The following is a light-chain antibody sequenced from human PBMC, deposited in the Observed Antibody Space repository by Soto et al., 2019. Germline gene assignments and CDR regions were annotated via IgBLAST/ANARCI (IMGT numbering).Light chain of an antibody. CDR2: DAF. V-gene: IGKV1-13*02. J-gene: IGKJ5*01. CDR3: QQFNSYPIT. CDR1: RGISSA. Sequence: AIQLTQSPPSLSASVGDRVTITCRASRGISSALAWYQQKAGKAPKLLIYDAFRLESGVPSRFSGSGSGTDFILTISSLQPEDFATYYCQQFNSYPITFGQGTRLEIK.